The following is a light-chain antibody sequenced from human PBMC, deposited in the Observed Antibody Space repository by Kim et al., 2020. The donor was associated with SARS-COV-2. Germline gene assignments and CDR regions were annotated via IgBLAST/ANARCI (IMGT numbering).Light chain of an antibody. CDR3: QQCGGSPPYT. CDR2: GAS. CDR1: QSVSSDY. Sequence: EIVLTQSPGTLSLSPGERATLSCRASQSVSSDYLAWYQQKPGQAPRLLIYGASSRATGIPDRFSGSGSGTDFTLTISRLEPEDFAVYYCQQCGGSPPYTFGQGTKLEI. J-gene: IGKJ2*01. V-gene: IGKV3-20*01.